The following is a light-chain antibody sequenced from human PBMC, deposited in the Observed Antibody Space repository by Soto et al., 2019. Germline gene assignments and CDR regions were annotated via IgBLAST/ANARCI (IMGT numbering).Light chain of an antibody. CDR2: GAS. V-gene: IGKV3-20*01. Sequence: EIVLSQSPGTLSLSPGERATLSCRASQSVSSNFLAWYQQKPGQAPRLLIYGASSRATGIPDRFSGSGSGTDFTLTISSLEPEDFAVYYCPQYDTSPLTFGGGTKLEIK. J-gene: IGKJ4*01. CDR3: PQYDTSPLT. CDR1: QSVSSNF.